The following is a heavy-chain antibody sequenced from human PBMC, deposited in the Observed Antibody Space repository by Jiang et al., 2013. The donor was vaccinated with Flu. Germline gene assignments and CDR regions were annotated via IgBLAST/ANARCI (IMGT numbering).Heavy chain of an antibody. CDR1: GYTFTSYY. D-gene: IGHD1-26*01. V-gene: IGHV1-46*01. CDR3: ARVNSGSYYYYGMDV. Sequence: GYTFTSYYMHWVRQAPGQGLEWMGIINPSGGSTSYAQKFQGRVTMTRDTSTSTVYMELSSLRSEDTAVYYCARVNSGSYYYYGMDVWGQGTTVTVSS. CDR2: INPSGGST. J-gene: IGHJ6*02.